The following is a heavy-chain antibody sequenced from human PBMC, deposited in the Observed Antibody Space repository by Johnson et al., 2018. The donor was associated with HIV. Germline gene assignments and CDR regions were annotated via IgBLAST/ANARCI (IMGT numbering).Heavy chain of an antibody. Sequence: VQLVESGGGLVQPGGSLRLSCAASGFPFSSFAMSWVRQAPGKGLEWVSSISGGGGSIYYADSVKGRFTISRDNSKNSLYLQMSSLRAEDTAVYYCAREGVAVRYIDDAFDIWGQGTMVTVSS. J-gene: IGHJ3*02. V-gene: IGHV3-23*04. CDR2: ISGGGGSI. CDR1: GFPFSSFA. CDR3: AREGVAVRYIDDAFDI. D-gene: IGHD3-9*01.